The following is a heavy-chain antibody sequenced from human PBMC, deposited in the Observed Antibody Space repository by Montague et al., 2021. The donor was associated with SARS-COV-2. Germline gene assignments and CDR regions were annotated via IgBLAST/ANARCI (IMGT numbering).Heavy chain of an antibody. CDR1: DGSFSGYY. V-gene: IGHV4-34*01. D-gene: IGHD1-14*01. Sequence: SETLSLTCAVYDGSFSGYYWNWIRQPPGKGLEWIGEISHGGTTNYNPSLKSRATISLDKSKSQFSLMLTSVTAADTAIYYCGRGRKVVPWFRYYDMDVWGQGTTVTVSS. CDR3: GRGRKVVPWFRYYDMDV. CDR2: ISHGGTT. J-gene: IGHJ6*02.